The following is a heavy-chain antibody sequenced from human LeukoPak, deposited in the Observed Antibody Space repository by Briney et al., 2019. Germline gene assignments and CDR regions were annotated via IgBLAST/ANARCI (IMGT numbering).Heavy chain of an antibody. D-gene: IGHD6-13*01. CDR2: IYYGEST. J-gene: IGHJ6*02. CDR3: ARHVYSSSSLYDYVTDV. Sequence: PSETLSLTCTVSGGSISRSSYYWGWIRQPPGKGLEWIGSIYYGESTYYNPSLKSRVTISVDTSKNQFSLKLSSVTAADTAVYYCARHVYSSSSLYDYVTDVWGQGTTVTVSS. V-gene: IGHV4-39*01. CDR1: GGSISRSSYY.